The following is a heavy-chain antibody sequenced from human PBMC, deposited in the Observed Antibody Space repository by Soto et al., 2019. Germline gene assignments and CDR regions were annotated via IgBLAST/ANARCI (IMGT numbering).Heavy chain of an antibody. CDR2: ISGGIGST. Sequence: PVGSLRLSCVASGFSFGTYAMTWVRQVPGKGLGWVSTISGGIGSTFYADSVKGRFTISRDISKKMLFLHMNGLRGEDTGTYDCAKGAARYFDYWGRGTLVTVSS. D-gene: IGHD1-26*01. J-gene: IGHJ4*02. V-gene: IGHV3-23*01. CDR3: AKGAARYFDY. CDR1: GFSFGTYA.